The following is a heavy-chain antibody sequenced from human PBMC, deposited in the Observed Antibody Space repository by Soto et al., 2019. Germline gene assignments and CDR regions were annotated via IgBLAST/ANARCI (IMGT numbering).Heavy chain of an antibody. CDR1: GFTFSDYY. CDR3: ARDITPLIDFWRGYPPHYLDV. CDR2: ISSSGSTI. V-gene: IGHV3-11*01. Sequence: GGSLRLSCAASGFTFSDYYMSWLRQAPGKGLEWVSYISSSGSTIYYAESVKGRYTISRDNAKNSLYLQMNSLRAEDTAVYYCARDITPLIDFWRGYPPHYLDVWGKGTTVTVSS. J-gene: IGHJ6*03. D-gene: IGHD3-3*01.